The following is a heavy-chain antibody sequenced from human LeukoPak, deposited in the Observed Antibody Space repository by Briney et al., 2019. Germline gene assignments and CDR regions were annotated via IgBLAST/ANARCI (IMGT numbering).Heavy chain of an antibody. Sequence: GGSLRLSCAASGFTFSSYSMNWVRQAPGKGLEWVSSISSSSSYIYYADSVKGRFTTSRDNAKNSLYLQMNSLRAEDTAVYYCAKEGGLRYYDSSGYYPIDYWGQGTLVTVSS. V-gene: IGHV3-21*04. CDR1: GFTFSSYS. D-gene: IGHD3-22*01. CDR3: AKEGGLRYYDSSGYYPIDY. CDR2: ISSSSSYI. J-gene: IGHJ4*02.